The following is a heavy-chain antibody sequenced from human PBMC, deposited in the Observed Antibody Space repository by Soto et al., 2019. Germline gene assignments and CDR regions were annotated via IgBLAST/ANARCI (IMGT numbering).Heavy chain of an antibody. D-gene: IGHD3-10*01. CDR3: AKAGPGNIHYSFFDY. CDR2: ISGSDSST. J-gene: IGHJ4*02. Sequence: EVQLLESGGGLVQPGGSLRLSCAASGFTFSSYAISWVRQAPGKGLDWVSAISGSDSSTYNADSVKGRFTISRDNSRNTLYLQMNSLRAEDTALYYCAKAGPGNIHYSFFDYWGQGTLVTVSS. V-gene: IGHV3-23*01. CDR1: GFTFSSYA.